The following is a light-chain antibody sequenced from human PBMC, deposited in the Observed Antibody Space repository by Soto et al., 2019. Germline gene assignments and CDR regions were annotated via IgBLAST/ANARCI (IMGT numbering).Light chain of an antibody. CDR3: QQYSDLPMT. CDR1: QSINSN. J-gene: IGKJ5*01. Sequence: EILMAQSPATLSVSPGDRATLSCRASQSINSNLAWYQQKPGQAPRLLIYGASRRATGIPDRFSGSASGTDFTLTISRLEPEDFAVYFCQQYSDLPMTFGQGTRLEIK. V-gene: IGKV3D-15*02. CDR2: GAS.